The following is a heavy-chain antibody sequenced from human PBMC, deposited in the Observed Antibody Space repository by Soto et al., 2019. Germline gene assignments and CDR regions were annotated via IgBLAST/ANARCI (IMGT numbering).Heavy chain of an antibody. CDR2: ISGSGDNT. V-gene: IGHV3-23*01. J-gene: IGHJ6*02. Sequence: EVQLLESGGGLEQPGGSLRLSCAASGFTFSNYAMTWVRQAPGKGLEWVSAISGSGDNTYYADSVKGRFTISRDNSKNTLYLQMSGLRAEDTAIYYCAKGGRGDIPGAGLTSNYYYYGMDVWGQGSAVTGSS. CDR1: GFTFSNYA. D-gene: IGHD1-20*01. CDR3: AKGGRGDIPGAGLTSNYYYYGMDV.